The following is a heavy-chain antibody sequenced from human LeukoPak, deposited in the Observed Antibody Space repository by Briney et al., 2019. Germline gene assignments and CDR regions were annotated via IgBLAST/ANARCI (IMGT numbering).Heavy chain of an antibody. CDR1: GFTFSSYG. CDR2: IWYDGSNE. Sequence: GRSLRLSCAASGFTFSSYGMHWVRQAPGKGLEWVAVIWYDGSNEYYADSVKGRFTISRDNSKNTLYLQMNSLRAEDTAVYYCARDRAAVYGGNSGTFDYWGQGTLVTVSS. V-gene: IGHV3-33*01. D-gene: IGHD4-23*01. J-gene: IGHJ4*02. CDR3: ARDRAAVYGGNSGTFDY.